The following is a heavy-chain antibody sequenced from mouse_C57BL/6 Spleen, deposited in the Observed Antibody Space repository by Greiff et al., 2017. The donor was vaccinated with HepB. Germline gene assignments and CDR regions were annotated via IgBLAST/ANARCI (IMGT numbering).Heavy chain of an antibody. CDR1: GYTFTSYW. CDR2: IHPSDSDT. V-gene: IGHV1-74*01. Sequence: QVQLQQPGAELVKPGASVKVSCKASGYTFTSYWMHWVKQRPGQGLEWIGRIHPSDSDTNYNQKFKGKATLTVDKSSSTAYMQLSSLTSEDSAVYYCVIPDGDPAWFAYWGQGTLVTVSA. CDR3: VIPDGDPAWFAY. D-gene: IGHD2-13*01. J-gene: IGHJ3*01.